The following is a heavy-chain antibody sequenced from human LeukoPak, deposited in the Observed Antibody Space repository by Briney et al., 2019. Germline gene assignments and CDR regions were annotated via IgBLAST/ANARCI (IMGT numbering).Heavy chain of an antibody. V-gene: IGHV3-66*02. CDR1: GFTVSSNY. Sequence: PGGSLRLSCAASGFTVSSNYMSWVRQAPGKGLEWVSVIYSGGSTYYADSVKGRFTISRDNSKNTLYLQMNSLRAEDTAVYYCANGDSSGWGLCDYWGQGTLVTVSS. CDR2: IYSGGST. CDR3: ANGDSSGWGLCDY. J-gene: IGHJ4*02. D-gene: IGHD6-19*01.